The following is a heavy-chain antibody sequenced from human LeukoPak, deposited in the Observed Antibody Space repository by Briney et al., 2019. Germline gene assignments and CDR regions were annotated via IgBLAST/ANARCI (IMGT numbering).Heavy chain of an antibody. CDR1: GVSISSSNSY. Sequence: SETLSLTCTVSGVSISSSNSYWGWIRQPPGKGLEWIGSIYYSGNTYYNASLESRVTISVDTSKNQFSLKLTSVTAADTAVYYCARQTGSGLFTLPGGQGTLVTVSS. CDR2: IYYSGNT. V-gene: IGHV4-39*01. D-gene: IGHD3-10*01. CDR3: ARQTGSGLFTLP. J-gene: IGHJ4*02.